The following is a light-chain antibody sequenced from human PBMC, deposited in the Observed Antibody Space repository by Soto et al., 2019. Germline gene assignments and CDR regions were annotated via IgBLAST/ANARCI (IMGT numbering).Light chain of an antibody. V-gene: IGKV3-20*01. Sequence: VLTQSPCTLSLSAGERATLSCRASQTVRNNYLACYQQKPGQATRLLIYDASSRATGIPDRFSGGGSGTDFTLTISRLEPEDFAVYYCQQFSSYPLTFGGGTKVEIK. CDR1: QTVRNNY. J-gene: IGKJ4*01. CDR3: QQFSSYPLT. CDR2: DAS.